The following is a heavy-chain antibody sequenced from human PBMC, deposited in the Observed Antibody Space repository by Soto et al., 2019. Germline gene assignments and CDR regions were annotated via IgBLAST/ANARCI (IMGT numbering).Heavy chain of an antibody. CDR3: ARGGNWDDAFDI. J-gene: IGHJ3*02. CDR2: IYYSGST. CDR1: GGSISSGGYY. V-gene: IGHV4-31*03. D-gene: IGHD1-26*01. Sequence: SETLSLTCTVSGGSISSGGYYWSWIRQHPGKGLEWIGYIYYSGSTYYNPSLKSRVTISVDTSKNQFSLKLSSVTAADTAVYYCARGGNWDDAFDIWGQGTMVTVSS.